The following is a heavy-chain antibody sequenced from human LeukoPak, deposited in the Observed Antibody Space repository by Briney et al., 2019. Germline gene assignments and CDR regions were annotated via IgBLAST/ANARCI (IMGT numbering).Heavy chain of an antibody. CDR1: GGSISSYY. CDR2: VYTSGST. J-gene: IGHJ4*02. D-gene: IGHD6-13*01. V-gene: IGHV4-4*07. Sequence: SETLSLTCTVSGGSISSYYWSWIRQPAGKGLEWIGRVYTSGSTNYNPSLKSRVTMSVDTSKNQFSLKLSSVTAADTAVYYCARVPPRIAAVEDWGQGTLVTVSS. CDR3: ARVPPRIAAVED.